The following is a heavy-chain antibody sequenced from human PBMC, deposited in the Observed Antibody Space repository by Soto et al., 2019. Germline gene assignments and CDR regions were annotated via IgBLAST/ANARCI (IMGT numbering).Heavy chain of an antibody. J-gene: IGHJ5*01. Sequence: SQTLSLTCGISGDSVSSNSAGWSWIRQSPSRGLEWLGRTYYRSRWFNDYAGSVKGRITINPDTSNNQFSLQLTSLSPDDTAVYYCARLRGDSWFDFWGQGTRVTVSS. V-gene: IGHV6-1*01. CDR3: ARLRGDSWFDF. CDR1: GDSVSSNSAG. CDR2: TYYRSRWFN.